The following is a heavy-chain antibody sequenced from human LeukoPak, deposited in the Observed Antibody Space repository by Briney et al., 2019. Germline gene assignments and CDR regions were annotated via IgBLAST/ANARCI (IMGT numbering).Heavy chain of an antibody. CDR2: ISKDGSSK. CDR3: AKAAYCTSTSCHFSGYAQRPLDS. V-gene: IGHV3-30*18. J-gene: IGHJ4*02. Sequence: GGSLRLSCVASGFTFNAYGMHWVRQAPGKGLEWVAGISKDGSSKDYADSVKGRFTNSRDNSKNTMYLQMNSLRVEDTAVYYCAKAAYCTSTSCHFSGYAQRPLDSWGQGTLVTVSS. D-gene: IGHD2-2*01. CDR1: GFTFNAYG.